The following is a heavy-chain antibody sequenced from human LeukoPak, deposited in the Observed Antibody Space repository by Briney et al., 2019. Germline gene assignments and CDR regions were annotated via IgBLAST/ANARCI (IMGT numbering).Heavy chain of an antibody. J-gene: IGHJ4*02. Sequence: GGSLRLSCAASGFTFSSYSMNWVRQAPGKGLEWVSSISSSSSYIYYAGSVKGQFTISRDNAKNSLYLQMNSLSAEDTAVYYCARDYQVYYDILTGPRYFDYWGQGTLVTVSS. CDR3: ARDYQVYYDILTGPRYFDY. V-gene: IGHV3-21*01. CDR1: GFTFSSYS. CDR2: ISSSSSYI. D-gene: IGHD3-9*01.